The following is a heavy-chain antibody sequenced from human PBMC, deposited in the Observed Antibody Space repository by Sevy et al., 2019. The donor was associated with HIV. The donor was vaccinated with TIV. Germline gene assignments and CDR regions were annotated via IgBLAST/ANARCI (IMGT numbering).Heavy chain of an antibody. Sequence: GESLKISCEASGFTFNAYGMHWVRLAPGKGLEGVSVESFDGNVKYYADSVKGRFTISRDNSKNTLHLQKNSLRPEDTALYYGAIDQGSYRYSPGRYWGQGTLVTVSS. J-gene: IGHJ4*02. V-gene: IGHV3-30*03. CDR3: AIDQGSYRYSPGRY. CDR2: ESFDGNVK. D-gene: IGHD3-16*02. CDR1: GFTFNAYG.